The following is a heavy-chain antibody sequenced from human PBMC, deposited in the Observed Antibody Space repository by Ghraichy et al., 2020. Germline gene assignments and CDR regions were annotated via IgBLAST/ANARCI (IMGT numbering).Heavy chain of an antibody. CDR1: GFTFSSYW. D-gene: IGHD3-22*01. V-gene: IGHV3-74*01. CDR2: INSDGSST. J-gene: IGHJ4*02. CDR3: ARDPPNYYYDSSGLFDY. Sequence: GGSLRLSCAASGFTFSSYWMHWVRQAPGKGLVWVSRINSDGSSTSYADSVKGRFTISRDNAKNTLYLQMNSLRAEDTAVYYCARDPPNYYYDSSGLFDYWGQGTLVTVSS.